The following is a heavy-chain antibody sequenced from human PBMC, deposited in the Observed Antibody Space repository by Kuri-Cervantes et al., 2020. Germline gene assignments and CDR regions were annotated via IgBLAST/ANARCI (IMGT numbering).Heavy chain of an antibody. Sequence: ASVKVSCKASGYTFTSYGISWVRQAPGQGLEWMGWISAYNGNTNYAQKLQGRVTITRDTSASTAYMELSSLRSEDTAVYYCAREPSAAVGAFDIWGQGTMVTVSS. D-gene: IGHD6-13*01. CDR1: GYTFTSYG. CDR3: AREPSAAVGAFDI. V-gene: IGHV1-18*01. J-gene: IGHJ3*02. CDR2: ISAYNGNT.